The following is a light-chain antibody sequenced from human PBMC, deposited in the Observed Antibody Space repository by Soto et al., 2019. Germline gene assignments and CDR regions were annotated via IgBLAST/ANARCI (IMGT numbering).Light chain of an antibody. J-gene: IGLJ1*01. CDR1: SSDVGSYNL. V-gene: IGLV2-23*02. CDR3: CSYAGSSTYV. CDR2: EVS. Sequence: QSALTHPASVSGSPGQSITISCTGTSSDVGSYNLVSWYQQHPGKAPKLIIYEVSKRPSGVSNRFSGSKSGNTASLTISGLQAEDEADYYCCSYAGSSTYVFRTGTKVTVL.